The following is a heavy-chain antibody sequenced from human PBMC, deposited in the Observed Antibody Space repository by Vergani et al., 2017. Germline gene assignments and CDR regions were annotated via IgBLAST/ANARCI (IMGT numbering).Heavy chain of an antibody. CDR3: VRVPLIRRGSGNYGINNYHGMDV. Sequence: EGQLVESGGDWVQRGGSLRLSCAASGFISSSYWMSWVRQAPGKGLEWVANVNQDGSEKYYVDSVRGRFTISRDNAKNSIYLQMNSLRAEDTAVYFCVRVPLIRRGSGNYGINNYHGMDVWGQGAKGIGSS. V-gene: IGHV3-7*01. CDR1: GFISSSYW. J-gene: IGHJ6*02. CDR2: VNQDGSEK. D-gene: IGHD3-10*01.